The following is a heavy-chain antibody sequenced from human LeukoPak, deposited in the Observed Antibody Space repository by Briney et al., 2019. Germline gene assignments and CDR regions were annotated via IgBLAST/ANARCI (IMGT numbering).Heavy chain of an antibody. CDR3: AKPFKGSYSVINYFDY. D-gene: IGHD1-26*01. V-gene: IGHV3-33*06. Sequence: GRSLRLSCAASGFTFSSYGMHWVRQAPGKGLEWVAVIWYDGSNKYYADSVKGRFTISRDNSKNTLYLQMNSLRAEDTAVYYCAKPFKGSYSVINYFDYWGQEPWSPSPQ. CDR2: IWYDGSNK. CDR1: GFTFSSYG. J-gene: IGHJ4*01.